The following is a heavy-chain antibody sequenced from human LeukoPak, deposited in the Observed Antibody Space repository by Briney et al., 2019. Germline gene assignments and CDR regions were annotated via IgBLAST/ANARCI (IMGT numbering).Heavy chain of an antibody. CDR3: ARGFITVDY. D-gene: IGHD3-22*01. CDR1: GGSISSGDYY. V-gene: IGHV4-30-4*01. J-gene: IGHJ4*02. Sequence: SETLSLTCTVSGGSISSGDYYWSWISQPPGKGPEWIGYIYYSGSTYYNPSLKSRVTISVDTSKNQFSLKLSSVTAADAAVYYCARGFITVDYWGQGTLVTVSS. CDR2: IYYSGST.